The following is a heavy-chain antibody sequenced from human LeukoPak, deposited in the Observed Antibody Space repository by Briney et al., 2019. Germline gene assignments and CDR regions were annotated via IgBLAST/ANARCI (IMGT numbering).Heavy chain of an antibody. J-gene: IGHJ4*02. V-gene: IGHV3-23*01. CDR1: GFTFSSYA. Sequence: PGGSLRLSCAASGFTFSSYAMSWVRQAPGKGLEWVSAISGSGGSTYYADSVKGRFTISRDNPKNTLYLQMNSLRAEDTAVYYCAIHKYYYGSGSYSPFDYWGQGTLVTVSS. CDR3: AIHKYYYGSGSYSPFDY. CDR2: ISGSGGST. D-gene: IGHD3-10*01.